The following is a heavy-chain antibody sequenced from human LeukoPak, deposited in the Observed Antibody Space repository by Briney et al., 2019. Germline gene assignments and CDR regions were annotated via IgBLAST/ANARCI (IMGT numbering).Heavy chain of an antibody. V-gene: IGHV4-34*01. CDR2: LNHRGGT. CDR3: ARGIDYYDDSGYNSAWFDH. D-gene: IGHD3-22*01. Sequence: PSETPSLTCAVYGGSLSADYWSWIRQPPGKGLEWIGELNHRGGTNYNPYDKSRVTISVQTSKNQFSLKLSPMTAADTAVYFCARGIDYYDDSGYNSAWFDHWGQGSLVTVSS. J-gene: IGHJ5*02. CDR1: GGSLSADY.